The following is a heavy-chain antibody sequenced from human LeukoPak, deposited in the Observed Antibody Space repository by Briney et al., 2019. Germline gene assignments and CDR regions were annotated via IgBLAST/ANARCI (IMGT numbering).Heavy chain of an antibody. CDR1: GGSISSYY. Sequence: SETLSLTCTVSGGSISSYYWSWIRQPPGKGLGWIGYIYYSGSTNYHPSLKSRVTISLDTSKNQFSLKLSSVTAADTAVYYCARDRSEDAFDIWGQGTMVTVSS. J-gene: IGHJ3*02. V-gene: IGHV4-59*01. CDR2: IYYSGST. CDR3: ARDRSEDAFDI.